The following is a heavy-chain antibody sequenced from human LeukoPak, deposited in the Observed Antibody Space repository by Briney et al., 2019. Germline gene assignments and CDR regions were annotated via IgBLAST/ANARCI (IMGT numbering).Heavy chain of an antibody. Sequence: GESLKISCKGSGYSFTSYWIAWVRQMPGKGLEWMGIIYPGDSDTRYSPSFQGQVTISADKSISTAYLQWSSLKASDTAMYYCARLAKGWRYCSGGSCYRDAFDIWGQGTMVTVSS. CDR3: ARLAKGWRYCSGGSCYRDAFDI. D-gene: IGHD2-15*01. J-gene: IGHJ3*02. V-gene: IGHV5-51*01. CDR1: GYSFTSYW. CDR2: IYPGDSDT.